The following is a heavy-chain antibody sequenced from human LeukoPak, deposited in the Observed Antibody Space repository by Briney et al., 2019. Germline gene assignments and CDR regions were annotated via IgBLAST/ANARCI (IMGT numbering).Heavy chain of an antibody. CDR3: AREQQLGLGAFDI. CDR2: IYTSGST. Sequence: SETLSLTCAVYGGSFSGYYWSWIRQPAGKGLEWIGRIYTSGSTNYNPSLKSRVTMSVDTSKNQFSLKLSSVTAADTAVYYCAREQQLGLGAFDIWGQGTMVTVSS. CDR1: GGSFSGYY. V-gene: IGHV4-4*07. D-gene: IGHD6-13*01. J-gene: IGHJ3*02.